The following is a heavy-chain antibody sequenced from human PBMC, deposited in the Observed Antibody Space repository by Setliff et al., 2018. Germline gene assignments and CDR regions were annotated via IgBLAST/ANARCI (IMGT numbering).Heavy chain of an antibody. V-gene: IGHV1-18*01. D-gene: IGHD2-2*01. J-gene: IGHJ4*02. CDR2: TSA. Sequence: ASVKVSCKTSGYTFTNYGINWVRQAPGQGLEWMGWTSAYAQKFQGRVTMTIDTPTSTAYMELRSLRSDDTAVYYCARGPPDFVVVPAAAKFDYWGPGTLVTVSS. CDR1: GYTFTNYG. CDR3: ARGPPDFVVVPAAAKFDY.